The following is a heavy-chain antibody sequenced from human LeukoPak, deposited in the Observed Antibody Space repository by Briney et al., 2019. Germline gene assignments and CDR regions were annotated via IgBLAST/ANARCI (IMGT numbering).Heavy chain of an antibody. D-gene: IGHD3-10*01. Sequence: ASVKVSCKASGYTFTSYDINWVRQATGQGLGWMGWGNPNSGNTGYAQKFQGRVTMNRNTSIRTAYMELSSLRSEDTAVYYCARWTWFGELLDYWGQGTLVTVSS. CDR1: GYTFTSYD. J-gene: IGHJ4*02. CDR2: GNPNSGNT. V-gene: IGHV1-8*01. CDR3: ARWTWFGELLDY.